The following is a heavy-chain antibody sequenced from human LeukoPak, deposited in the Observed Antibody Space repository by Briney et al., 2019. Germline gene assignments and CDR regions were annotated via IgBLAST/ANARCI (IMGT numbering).Heavy chain of an antibody. V-gene: IGHV3-30*01. CDR2: TPSDERNK. Sequence: GGSLRLSCAASGFTFNRNAISWVRQAPGKGLEWVAVTPSDERNKYYADSVKGRFTISRDNSKNTLYLQMNSRRPEVTAVYYCARGDTALGLHYYMDVWRIGTTVSVSS. J-gene: IGHJ6*03. CDR1: GFTFNRNA. CDR3: ARGDTALGLHYYMDV. D-gene: IGHD5-18*01.